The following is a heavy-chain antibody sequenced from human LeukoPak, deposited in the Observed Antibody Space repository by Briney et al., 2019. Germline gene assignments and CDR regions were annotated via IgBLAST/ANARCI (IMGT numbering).Heavy chain of an antibody. Sequence: ASVTVSFKASGYTFTGYYMHWVRQAPGQGLEWMGWINPNSGGTNYAQKFQGRVTMTRDTSISTAYMELSRLRSDDTAVYYCAREGSYGSGSYNFDYWGQGTLVTVSS. V-gene: IGHV1-2*02. CDR1: GYTFTGYY. CDR3: AREGSYGSGSYNFDY. D-gene: IGHD3-10*01. J-gene: IGHJ4*02. CDR2: INPNSGGT.